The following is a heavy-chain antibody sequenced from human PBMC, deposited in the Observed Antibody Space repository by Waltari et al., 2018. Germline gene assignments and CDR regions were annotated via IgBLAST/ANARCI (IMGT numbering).Heavy chain of an antibody. J-gene: IGHJ4*02. Sequence: QVQLVESGGGVVQPGRSLRLSCAASGFTFSSYAMHWVRQAPGKGLEWVAVISYDGSNKYYADPVKGRFTISRDNSKNTLYLQMNSLRAEDTAVYYCARGAAAAFDYWGQGTLVTVSS. CDR2: ISYDGSNK. V-gene: IGHV3-30-3*01. CDR3: ARGAAAAFDY. D-gene: IGHD6-13*01. CDR1: GFTFSSYA.